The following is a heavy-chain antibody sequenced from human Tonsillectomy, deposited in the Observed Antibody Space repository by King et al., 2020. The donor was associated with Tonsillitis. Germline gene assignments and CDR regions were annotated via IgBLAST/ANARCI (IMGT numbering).Heavy chain of an antibody. J-gene: IGHJ5*02. CDR3: ARETVGEEANWFDP. CDR2: VYASGST. V-gene: IGHV4-61*02. Sequence: QVQLQESGPGLVKPSQTLSLTCTVSGGSITSGSYYWSWMRQPAGKGLEWIGRVYASGSTNYNPSLKSRVTISVDTSKKQFSLKLGSGTAADTAVYYCARETVGEEANWFDPWGQGTLVTVSS. CDR1: GGSITSGSYY. D-gene: IGHD3-16*01.